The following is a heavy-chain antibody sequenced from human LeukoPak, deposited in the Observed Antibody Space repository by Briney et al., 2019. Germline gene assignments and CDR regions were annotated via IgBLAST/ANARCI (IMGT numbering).Heavy chain of an antibody. CDR2: TKYRSKWYN. V-gene: IGHV6-1*01. Sequence: SQTLSLTCAISGDSVSSNTAAWNWIRQSPSRGLEWLGRTKYRSKWYNDYAASVQSRIIINPDTSKNQFSLQLNSVTPEDTAVYYCARAYSSSWYFNWFDPWGQGTLVTVSS. CDR3: ARAYSSSWYFNWFDP. D-gene: IGHD6-13*01. J-gene: IGHJ5*02. CDR1: GDSVSSNTAA.